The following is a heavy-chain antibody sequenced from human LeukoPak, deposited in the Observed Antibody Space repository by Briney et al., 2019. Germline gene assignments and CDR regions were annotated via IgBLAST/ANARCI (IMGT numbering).Heavy chain of an antibody. Sequence: SETLSLTCAVYGGSFSSYYWSWISQPPGKWLEWIGEINHSGSTNYNPSLKSRVTISVDTSKNQFSLKLSSVTAADTAVYYCARRFRRVYCSGGSCYGDRQPRYYFDYWGQGTLVTVSS. CDR3: ARRFRRVYCSGGSCYGDRQPRYYFDY. J-gene: IGHJ4*02. CDR2: INHSGST. CDR1: GGSFSSYY. D-gene: IGHD2-15*01. V-gene: IGHV4-34*01.